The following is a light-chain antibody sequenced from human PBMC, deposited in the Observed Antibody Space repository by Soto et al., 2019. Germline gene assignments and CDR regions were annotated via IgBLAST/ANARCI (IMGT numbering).Light chain of an antibody. CDR3: QKYTRAPFT. V-gene: IGKV1-27*01. CDR1: QGIDTY. Sequence: DIQMTQSPSSLSASVGDRVTVTCRASQGIDTYLAWYQQKPGQVPKLLIYAASTLQSGVPSRFSGSGSGTDFTLTISSLQPEDVATYSCQKYTRAPFTFGPGTKVDIK. J-gene: IGKJ3*01. CDR2: AAS.